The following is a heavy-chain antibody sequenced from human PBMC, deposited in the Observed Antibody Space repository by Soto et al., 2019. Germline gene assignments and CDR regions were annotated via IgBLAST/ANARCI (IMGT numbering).Heavy chain of an antibody. CDR1: GFTFYDFA. D-gene: IGHD2-15*01. Sequence: EVQLVESGGGLEQPGRSLRLSCAASGFTFYDFAMHWVRQAPGKGLEWVSRISGTRNIIDYADSVKGRFIISRDNAKNSLYLQMNSLRPEDTAFYYCVKDMYEGSSGGSLDYWGQGTLVTVSS. CDR2: ISGTRNII. V-gene: IGHV3-9*01. J-gene: IGHJ4*02. CDR3: VKDMYEGSSGGSLDY.